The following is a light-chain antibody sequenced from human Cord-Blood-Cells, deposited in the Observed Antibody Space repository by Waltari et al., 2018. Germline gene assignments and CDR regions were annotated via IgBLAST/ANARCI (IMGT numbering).Light chain of an antibody. J-gene: IGLJ1*01. CDR3: CSYAGSSTYV. CDR2: EGS. V-gene: IGLV2-23*01. Sequence: QSALTQPASVSGSPGQSITISCTGTSRDVGCYTLVSWYQQHPGKAPKLMIYEGSKLPSGVSNRSAGSKSGNTASLTISGLQAEDEADYYCCSYAGSSTYVFGTGTKVTVL. CDR1: SRDVGCYTL.